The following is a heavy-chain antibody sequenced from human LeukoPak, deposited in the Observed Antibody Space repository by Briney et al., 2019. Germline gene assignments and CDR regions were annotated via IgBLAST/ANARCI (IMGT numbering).Heavy chain of an antibody. CDR1: GFTFSSYA. CDR2: ISGSGGST. Sequence: GGSLRLSCVASGFTFSSYAMSWVRQAPGKGLEWVSAISGSGGSTYYADSVKGRFTISRDNSKNTLYLQMNSLRAEDTAVYYCAKGRRAVAGSPTDYWGQGTLVTVSS. D-gene: IGHD6-19*01. V-gene: IGHV3-23*01. CDR3: AKGRRAVAGSPTDY. J-gene: IGHJ4*02.